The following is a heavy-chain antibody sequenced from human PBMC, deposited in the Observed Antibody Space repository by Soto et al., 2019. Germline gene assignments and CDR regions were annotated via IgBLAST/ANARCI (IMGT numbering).Heavy chain of an antibody. CDR2: IYYSGST. D-gene: IGHD3-22*01. Sequence: SETLSLTCTVSGGSISSYYWSWIRQPPGKGLEWIGYIYYSGSTNYNPSLKSRVTISVDTSKNQFSLKLSSVTAADTAVYYCARHVYDSSGPDAFDIWGQGTMVTVSS. CDR1: GGSISSYY. J-gene: IGHJ3*02. V-gene: IGHV4-59*08. CDR3: ARHVYDSSGPDAFDI.